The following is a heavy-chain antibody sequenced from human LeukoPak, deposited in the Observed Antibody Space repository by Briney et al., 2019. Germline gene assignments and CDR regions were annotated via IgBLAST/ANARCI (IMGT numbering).Heavy chain of an antibody. CDR2: ISPSGDIT. V-gene: IGHV3-23*01. CDR3: ARGYYYDSSGYPFFDK. D-gene: IGHD3-22*01. J-gene: IGHJ4*02. Sequence: PGGSLRLSCAASGFIFSSHGMNWVRQAPGKGLEWVSGISPSGDITYYADSVKGRFTISRDNSKNTLYLQMNSLRAEDTAVYYCARGYYYDSSGYPFFDKWGQGTLVTVSS. CDR1: GFIFSSHG.